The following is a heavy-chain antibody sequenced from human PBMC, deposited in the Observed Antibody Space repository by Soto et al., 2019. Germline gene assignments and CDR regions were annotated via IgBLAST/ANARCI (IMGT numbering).Heavy chain of an antibody. V-gene: IGHV1-18*04. J-gene: IGHJ4*01. CDR1: GYTFTSYG. D-gene: IGHD5-18*01. CDR3: TSLRSYGFYFDX. CDR2: ISAYNGNT. Sequence: VAVKVSCKASGYTFTSYGISWVRQAPGQGLEWMGWISAYNGNTNYADKLQGRVNMTTDTSTSTGYMELGRLRSDDTAVYYCTSLRSYGFYFDXWGHGTIVPISX.